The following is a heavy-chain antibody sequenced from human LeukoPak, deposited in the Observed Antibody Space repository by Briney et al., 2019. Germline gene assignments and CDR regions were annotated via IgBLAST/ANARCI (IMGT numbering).Heavy chain of an antibody. Sequence: SVKVSCKTSGGTFTSNAITWVRQAPGQGLEWLEKIIHISGTTNYAQKFQCRVTFTADESTSTAYMELSSLRSEDTALYYCARKLRLGGNWFDPWGQGTLVTVSS. CDR1: GGTFTSNA. CDR2: IIHISGTT. V-gene: IGHV1-69*13. J-gene: IGHJ5*02. CDR3: ARKLRLGGNWFDP. D-gene: IGHD1-26*01.